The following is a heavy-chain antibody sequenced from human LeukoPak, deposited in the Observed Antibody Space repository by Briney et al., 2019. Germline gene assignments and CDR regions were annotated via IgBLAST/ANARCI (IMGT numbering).Heavy chain of an antibody. V-gene: IGHV4-30-4*01. J-gene: IGHJ4*02. Sequence: AQTLSLTCTVSGGSISSGDYYWSWIRQPPGKGLEWIGYIYYSGSTYYNSSLKSRLTISVDTPKNQFSLKVSSVTAADTAVYYCARAGGTWYHFDYWGQGTLVTV. CDR2: IYYSGST. CDR1: GGSISSGDYY. CDR3: ARAGGTWYHFDY. D-gene: IGHD6-13*01.